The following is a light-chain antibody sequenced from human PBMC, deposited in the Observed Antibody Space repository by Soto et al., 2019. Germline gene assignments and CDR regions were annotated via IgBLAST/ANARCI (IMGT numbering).Light chain of an antibody. V-gene: IGLV9-49*01. J-gene: IGLJ1*01. CDR2: VGTGGIVG. Sequence: QSVLTQPPSASASLGASVTLTCTLSSGYSNYTVDWYQQRPGKGPRFVMRVGTGGIVGSKGDGIPDRFSVLGSGLNRYLTIKNIQEEDESDYHCGADHGSGSNFVYVFGTGTKRTVL. CDR3: GADHGSGSNFVYV. CDR1: SGYSNYT.